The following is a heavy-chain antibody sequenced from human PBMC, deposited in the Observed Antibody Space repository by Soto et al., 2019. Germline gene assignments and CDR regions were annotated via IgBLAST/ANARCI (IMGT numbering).Heavy chain of an antibody. CDR3: ARGRWTYYYDSSGYYSGWFDP. J-gene: IGHJ5*02. V-gene: IGHV4-34*01. Sequence: PSETLSLTCAVYGGSFSGYYWSWIGQPPGKGLEWIGEINHSGSTNYNPSLKSRVTISVDTSKNQFSLKLSSVTAADTAVYYCARGRWTYYYDSSGYYSGWFDPWGQGTLVTVSS. CDR2: INHSGST. D-gene: IGHD3-22*01. CDR1: GGSFSGYY.